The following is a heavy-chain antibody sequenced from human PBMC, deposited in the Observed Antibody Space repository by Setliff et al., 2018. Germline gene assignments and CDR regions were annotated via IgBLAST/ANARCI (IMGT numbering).Heavy chain of an antibody. D-gene: IGHD6-6*01. Sequence: ASVKVSCKAFRYTFNDYYIHWVRQAPGQGLEWMGRINPSSGGTDDAQNFLGRVTMTRDTAISTAYMELSRLTSDDTAVYYCARAEYTSSSLYYYMDVWGKGTTVTVSS. V-gene: IGHV1-2*06. J-gene: IGHJ6*03. CDR3: ARAEYTSSSLYYYMDV. CDR2: INPSSGGT. CDR1: RYTFNDYY.